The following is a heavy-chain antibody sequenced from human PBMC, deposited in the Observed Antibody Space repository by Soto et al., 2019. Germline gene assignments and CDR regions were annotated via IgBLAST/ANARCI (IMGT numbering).Heavy chain of an antibody. CDR3: ARGFRYCSSTSCSYYYYYMDV. V-gene: IGHV3-21*01. D-gene: IGHD2-2*01. J-gene: IGHJ6*03. CDR1: GFTFSSYS. CDR2: ISSSSSYI. Sequence: GGSLRLSCAASGFTFSSYSMNWVRQAPGKGLEWVSSISSSSSYIYYADSVKGRFTISRDNAKNSLYLQMNSLRAEDTAVYYCARGFRYCSSTSCSYYYYYMDVWGKGTTVTVSS.